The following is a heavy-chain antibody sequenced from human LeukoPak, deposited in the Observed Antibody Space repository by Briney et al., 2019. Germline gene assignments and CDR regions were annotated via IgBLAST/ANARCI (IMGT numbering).Heavy chain of an antibody. CDR2: IYYSGST. D-gene: IGHD3-10*01. V-gene: IGHV4-31*03. J-gene: IGHJ3*02. CDR1: GGYISSGGYY. CDR3: ARADRGVSCAFDI. Sequence: PSQTLSLTCTVSGGYISSGGYYWSWIRQHPGKGLEWIGYIYYSGSTYYNPSLKSRVTISVDTSKNQFSLKLSSVTAADTAVYYCARADRGVSCAFDIWGQGTMVTVSS.